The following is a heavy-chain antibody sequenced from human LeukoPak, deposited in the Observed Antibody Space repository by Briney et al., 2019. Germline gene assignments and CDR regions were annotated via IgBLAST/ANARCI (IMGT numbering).Heavy chain of an antibody. D-gene: IGHD5-24*01. J-gene: IGHJ4*02. CDR1: GGSISSYY. Sequence: SETLSLTCTVSGGSISSYYWSWIRQPPGKGLEWIGYIYYSGSTNYNPSLKSRVTISVDTSKNQFSLKLSSVTAADTAVYYCARVGDGYNSGYFDYWGQGTLVTVSS. CDR2: IYYSGST. CDR3: ARVGDGYNSGYFDY. V-gene: IGHV4-59*01.